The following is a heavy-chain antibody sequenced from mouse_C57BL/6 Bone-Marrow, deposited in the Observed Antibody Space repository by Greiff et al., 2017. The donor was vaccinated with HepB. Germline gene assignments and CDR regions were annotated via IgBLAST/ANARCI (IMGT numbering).Heavy chain of an antibody. Sequence: VQLQQSGAELARPGASVKLSCKASGYTFTSYGISWVKQRTGQGLEWIGEIYPRSGNTYYNEKFKGKATLTADKSSSTAYMELRSQTSEDSAVYFCARGRYYGSRTFDYWGQGTTLTVSS. D-gene: IGHD1-1*01. CDR3: ARGRYYGSRTFDY. J-gene: IGHJ2*01. CDR1: GYTFTSYG. V-gene: IGHV1-81*01. CDR2: IYPRSGNT.